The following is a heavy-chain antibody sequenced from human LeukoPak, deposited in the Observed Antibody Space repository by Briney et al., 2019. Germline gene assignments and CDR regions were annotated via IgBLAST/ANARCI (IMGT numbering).Heavy chain of an antibody. CDR3: AKDHNPQIIRITMVRGVIPSGGMDV. CDR1: GFTFSSYA. D-gene: IGHD3-10*01. Sequence: GGSLRLSCAPSGFTFSSYAMSWVRQAPGKGLEWVSAISGSGGSTYYADSVKGPFTISRDNSKNPLYLQMNSLRAEDTAVYYCAKDHNPQIIRITMVRGVIPSGGMDVWGKGTTVSVSS. J-gene: IGHJ6*04. CDR2: ISGSGGST. V-gene: IGHV3-23*01.